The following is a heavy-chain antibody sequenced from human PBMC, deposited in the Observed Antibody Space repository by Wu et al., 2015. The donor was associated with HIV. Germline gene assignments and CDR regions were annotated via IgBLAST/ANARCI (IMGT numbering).Heavy chain of an antibody. CDR3: ATSYYGSGSYPTFYYYYAMDV. D-gene: IGHD3-10*01. V-gene: IGHV1-2*02. CDR2: INPNSGGT. J-gene: IGHJ6*02. Sequence: QVQLVQSGAEVKKPGASVKISCKASGYIFTDFYIHWVRQAPGQGLEWMGWINPNSGGTNYVQKFQVRVTMTRNISTRTAYMELSGLKSEDTAVYYCATSYYGSGSYPTFYYYYAMDVWGQGTTVTVSS. CDR1: GYIFTDFY.